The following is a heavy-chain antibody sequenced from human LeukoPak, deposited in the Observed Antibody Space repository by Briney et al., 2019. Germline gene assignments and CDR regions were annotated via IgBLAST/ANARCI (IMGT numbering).Heavy chain of an antibody. D-gene: IGHD6-19*01. CDR1: GGSISSSSYY. CDR3: AKKVIAVARRWFDP. Sequence: PSETLSLTCTVSGGSISSSSYYWGWIRQPPGKGLEWIESIYYSGSTYYNPSLKSRVTISVDTSKNQFSLKLSSVTAADTAVYYCAKKVIAVARRWFDPWGQGTLVTVSS. J-gene: IGHJ5*02. CDR2: IYYSGST. V-gene: IGHV4-39*07.